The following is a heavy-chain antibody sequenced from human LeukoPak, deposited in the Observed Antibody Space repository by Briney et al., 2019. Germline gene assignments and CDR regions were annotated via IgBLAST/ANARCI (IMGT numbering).Heavy chain of an antibody. J-gene: IGHJ4*02. V-gene: IGHV3-23*01. D-gene: IGHD2-15*01. CDR3: AKKRSSGGATQFDY. Sequence: GGSLRLSCVASGFTFSSYGMSWVRQAPAKGLEWVSSTSDSGDDTYYADSVKGRFTLSRDNSKNTLYLQMNSLRADDTAVYYCAKKRSSGGATQFDYWGQGTLVTVSS. CDR2: TSDSGDDT. CDR1: GFTFSSYG.